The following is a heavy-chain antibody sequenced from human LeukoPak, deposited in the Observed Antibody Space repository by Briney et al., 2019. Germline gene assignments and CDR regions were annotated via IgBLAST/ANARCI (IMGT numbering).Heavy chain of an antibody. V-gene: IGHV3-53*01. CDR1: GITVSTNY. Sequence: PGGSLRLTCAASGITVSTNYMNWVRQAPGKGLEWVSVIYSTDKTNYADSVQGRFTISRDPSKNTVCLQMNSLRGEDTAVYYCAREEGYGSGSQKFDPWGQGTLVTVSS. CDR3: AREEGYGSGSQKFDP. CDR2: IYSTDKT. D-gene: IGHD3-10*01. J-gene: IGHJ5*02.